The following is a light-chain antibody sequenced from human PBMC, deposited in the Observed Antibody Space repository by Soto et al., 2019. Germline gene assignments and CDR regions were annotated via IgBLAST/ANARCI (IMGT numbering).Light chain of an antibody. CDR2: AAS. CDR3: QQSDSNPRT. J-gene: IGKJ1*01. V-gene: IGKV1-39*01. Sequence: DIQMTQSPSSLSAYVGDRGTSTCRASQSISFYLNWYQQKPGKAPKLLIFAASSLQSGVPSRFSGSGSGTDFTLTISSLQPEDFATYYCQQSDSNPRTFCPGTKVDIK. CDR1: QSISFY.